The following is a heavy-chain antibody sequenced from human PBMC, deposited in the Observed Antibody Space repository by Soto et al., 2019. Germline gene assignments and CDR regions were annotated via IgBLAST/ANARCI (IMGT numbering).Heavy chain of an antibody. D-gene: IGHD2-15*01. J-gene: IGHJ6*03. CDR1: GFTFSSYG. CDR2: IWYDGSNK. Sequence: PGGSLRLSCAASGFTFSSYGMHWVRQAPGKGLRWVAVIWYDGSNKYYADSVKGRFTISRDNSKNTLYLQMNSLRAEDTAVYYCARNYVGYCSGGSCYQRPYYYYYMDVWGKGTTVTAP. CDR3: ARNYVGYCSGGSCYQRPYYYYYMDV. V-gene: IGHV3-33*01.